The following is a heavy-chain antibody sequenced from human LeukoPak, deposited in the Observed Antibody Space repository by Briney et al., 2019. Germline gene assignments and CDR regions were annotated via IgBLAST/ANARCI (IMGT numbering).Heavy chain of an antibody. Sequence: GESLKISCKGYGYSFTTYWIGWVRQMSGKGLEWMGIIYPGDSDTRYSPSFQGHVTISADKSITTAYLQWSSLRASDTAIYYCARRMSTSEYFEYWGQGTLVNVSS. D-gene: IGHD1-14*01. J-gene: IGHJ4*02. CDR1: GYSFTTYW. CDR2: IYPGDSDT. V-gene: IGHV5-51*01. CDR3: ARRMSTSEYFEY.